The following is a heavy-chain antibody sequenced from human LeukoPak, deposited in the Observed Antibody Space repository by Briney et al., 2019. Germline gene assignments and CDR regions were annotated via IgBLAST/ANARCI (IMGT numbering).Heavy chain of an antibody. CDR3: ARGGSGSFLDY. D-gene: IGHD3-10*01. CDR1: GGSISSSNW. Sequence: SGTLSLTCAVSGGSISSSNWWSWVRQPPGKGLEWIGEINHSGSTNYNPSLKSRVTISVDTSKNQFSLKLSSVTAADTAVYYCARGGSGSFLDYWGQGTLVTVSS. V-gene: IGHV4-4*02. CDR2: INHSGST. J-gene: IGHJ4*02.